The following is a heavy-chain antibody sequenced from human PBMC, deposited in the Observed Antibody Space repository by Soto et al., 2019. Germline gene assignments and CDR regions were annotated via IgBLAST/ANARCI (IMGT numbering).Heavy chain of an antibody. CDR1: GFTFSRHG. CDR3: ARDDDYPDNGFDY. D-gene: IGHD4-17*01. CDR2: ILNDASGH. J-gene: IGHJ4*02. V-gene: IGHV3-33*01. Sequence: QVQLVESGGGVVQPGTSLRLSCAASGFTFSRHGMHWVRQAPGKGLEWLAVILNDASGHWYADSEKGRFTISRDNFENTLYLQVNGLRLEDTAMYCCARDDDYPDNGFDYWGQGTLVTVSS.